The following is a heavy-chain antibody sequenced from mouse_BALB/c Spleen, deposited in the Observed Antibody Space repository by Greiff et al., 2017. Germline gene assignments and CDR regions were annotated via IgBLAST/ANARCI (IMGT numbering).Heavy chain of an antibody. Sequence: EVKLMESGGGLVKPGGSLKLSCAASGFTFSSYAMSWVRQTPEKRLEWVASISSGGSTYYPDSVKGRFTISRDNARNILYLQMSSLRSEDTAMYYCARRDYDYDEAYWGQGTLVTVSA. CDR3: ARRDYDYDEAY. J-gene: IGHJ3*01. V-gene: IGHV5-6-5*01. CDR2: ISSGGST. D-gene: IGHD2-4*01. CDR1: GFTFSSYA.